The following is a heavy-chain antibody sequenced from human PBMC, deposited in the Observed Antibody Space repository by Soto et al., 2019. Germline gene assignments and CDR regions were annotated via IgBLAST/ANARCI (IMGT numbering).Heavy chain of an antibody. D-gene: IGHD2-21*02. CDR2: IKQDGSEK. CDR3: ARDPSIVVVTAKTYYYYGMDV. V-gene: IGHV3-7*01. CDR1: GFTFSSYW. J-gene: IGHJ6*02. Sequence: EVQLVESGGGLVQPGGSLRLSCAASGFTFSSYWMSWVRQAPGKGLEWVANIKQDGSEKYYVDSVKGRFTISRDNAKNSLYQQMNSLRAEDTAVYYCARDPSIVVVTAKTYYYYGMDVWGQGTTVTVSS.